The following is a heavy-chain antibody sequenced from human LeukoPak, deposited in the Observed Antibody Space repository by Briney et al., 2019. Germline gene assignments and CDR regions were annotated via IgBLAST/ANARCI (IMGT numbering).Heavy chain of an antibody. D-gene: IGHD6-13*01. CDR2: IYPGDSDT. CDR1: GYSFTSYW. CDR3: ARGGIAAV. J-gene: IGHJ4*02. V-gene: IGHV5-51*01. Sequence: GESLQISCKGSGYSFTSYWIGWVRQMPGKGLEWMGIIYPGDSDTRYSPSFQGQVTMSADKSTNTVYLQGTSLKASDTAIYYCARGGIAAVWGQGTLVTVSS.